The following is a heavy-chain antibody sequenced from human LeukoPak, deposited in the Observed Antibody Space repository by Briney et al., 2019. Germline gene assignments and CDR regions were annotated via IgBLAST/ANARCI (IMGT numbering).Heavy chain of an antibody. CDR3: ARHWFISSGHYIDY. Sequence: SETLSLTXTVSGGSISSSSYYWGWIRQPPGKGLEWIGSIYYSGSTYYNPSLKSRVTISVDTSKNQFSLKLSSVTAADTAVYYCARHWFISSGHYIDYWGQGTLVTVSS. V-gene: IGHV4-39*01. J-gene: IGHJ4*02. CDR1: GGSISSSSYY. CDR2: IYYSGST. D-gene: IGHD6-19*01.